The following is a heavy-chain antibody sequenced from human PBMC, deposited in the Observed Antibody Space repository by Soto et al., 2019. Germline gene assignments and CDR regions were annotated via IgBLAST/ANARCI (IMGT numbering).Heavy chain of an antibody. V-gene: IGHV4-30-4*01. CDR1: GGSITSGDYY. D-gene: IGHD2-15*01. J-gene: IGHJ4*02. CDR3: VRARGGVAARHYFAY. Sequence: QVQLQESGPGLVKPSQTLSLTCTVSGGSITSGDYYWTWIRLPPGKGLEWIGYIYYSGRTNYNPSPERRVTMSVDTSRNHSSRNRRSVTAADTAGYYCVRARGGVAARHYFAYWGQGTLVTVSS. CDR2: IYYSGRT.